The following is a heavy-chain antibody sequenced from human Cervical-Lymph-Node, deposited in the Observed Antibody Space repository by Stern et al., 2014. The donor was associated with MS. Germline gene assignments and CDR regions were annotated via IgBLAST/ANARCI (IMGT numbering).Heavy chain of an antibody. J-gene: IGHJ4*02. CDR3: ASGTGSKRPTGNY. CDR2: INPSGDSA. CDR1: GYSFTSHY. Sequence: QVQLVQSGAWVKKPGASGKVSCKASGYSFTSHYMHWVRQAPGQGLEWVGIINPSGDSASYAQKLQGRVTMTRDTSTSTVYMEWSSLRSEDTAVYYCASGTGSKRPTGNYWGQGTLVTVSS. D-gene: IGHD3/OR15-3a*01. V-gene: IGHV1-46*01.